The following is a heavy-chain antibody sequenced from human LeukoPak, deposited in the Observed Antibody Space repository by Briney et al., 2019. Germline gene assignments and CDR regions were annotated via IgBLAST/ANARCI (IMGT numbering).Heavy chain of an antibody. J-gene: IGHJ4*02. CDR3: ARSQYDFWSGYYTSLESDY. Sequence: ASVKVSCKASGYTFTGYYMHWVRQAPGQGLEWMGWINPNSGGTNYAQKFQGRVTMTRDTSIGTAYMELSRLRSDDTAVYYCARSQYDFWSGYYTSLESDYWGQGTLVTVSS. V-gene: IGHV1-2*02. CDR1: GYTFTGYY. CDR2: INPNSGGT. D-gene: IGHD3-3*01.